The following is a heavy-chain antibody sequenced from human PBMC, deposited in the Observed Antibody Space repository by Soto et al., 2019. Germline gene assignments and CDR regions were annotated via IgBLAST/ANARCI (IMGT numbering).Heavy chain of an antibody. D-gene: IGHD6-6*01. J-gene: IGHJ4*02. CDR3: ARVPFRYSSSSGVIL. Sequence: GASVKVSCKASGYTFTGYYMHWVRQAPGQGLEWMGWINPNSGGTNYAQKFQGWVTMTRDTSISTAYMELSRLRSDDTAVYYCARVPFRYSSSSGVILWGQGTLVTVSS. V-gene: IGHV1-2*04. CDR2: INPNSGGT. CDR1: GYTFTGYY.